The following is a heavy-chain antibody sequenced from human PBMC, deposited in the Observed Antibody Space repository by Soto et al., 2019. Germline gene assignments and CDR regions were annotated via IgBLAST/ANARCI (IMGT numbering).Heavy chain of an antibody. J-gene: IGHJ4*02. Sequence: GESLKIYWKGSGYSFTNYWIGWVRQMPGKGLEWMGIIYPGDSDTRYSPSFQGQVTISADKSISTAYLQWSSPKASDTAMYYCARSTWIQPKYYFDYWGQGTLVTVSS. V-gene: IGHV5-51*01. CDR3: ARSTWIQPKYYFDY. CDR2: IYPGDSDT. CDR1: GYSFTNYW. D-gene: IGHD5-18*01.